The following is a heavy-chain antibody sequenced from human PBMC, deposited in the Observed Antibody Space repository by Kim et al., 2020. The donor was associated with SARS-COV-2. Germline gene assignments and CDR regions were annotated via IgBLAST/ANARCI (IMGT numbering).Heavy chain of an antibody. Sequence: GGSLRLSCAASGFTFSNAWMSWVRQAPGKGLEWVGRIKSKTDGGTTDYAAPVKGRFTISRDDSKNTLYLQMNSLKTEDTAVYYCTTDGIMITFGGVIDFDIWGQGTMVTVSS. J-gene: IGHJ3*02. CDR3: TTDGIMITFGGVIDFDI. CDR2: IKSKTDGGTT. CDR1: GFTFSNAW. V-gene: IGHV3-15*01. D-gene: IGHD3-16*02.